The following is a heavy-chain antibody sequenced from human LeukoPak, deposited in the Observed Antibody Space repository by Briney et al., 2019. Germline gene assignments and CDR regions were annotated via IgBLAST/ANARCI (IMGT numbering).Heavy chain of an antibody. V-gene: IGHV4-34*01. D-gene: IGHD1-7*01. CDR3: ARVLIGTLDY. J-gene: IGHJ4*02. CDR1: GGSFSDHF. CDR2: VSHSGST. Sequence: SETLSLTCAASGGSFSDHFWTWVRQPPGKGLEWIEEVSHSGSTNSNPSLKSRVTVSVDTSKNQFSLNLSSVTAADTAVYYCARVLIGTLDYWGQGILVTVSS.